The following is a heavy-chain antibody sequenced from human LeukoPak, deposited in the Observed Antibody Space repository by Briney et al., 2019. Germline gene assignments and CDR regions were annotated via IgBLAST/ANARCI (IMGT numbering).Heavy chain of an antibody. CDR3: ARGGQSKYDSSGYLNYFDY. D-gene: IGHD3-22*01. J-gene: IGHJ4*02. CDR2: ISSNGGST. CDR1: GFTFSSYV. Sequence: PGGSLRLSCVAPGFTFSSYVMYWVRQPPGKGLEYVSSISSNGGSTYYANSVKGRFTISRDNSKNTLYLQMGSLRAEDMAVYYCARGGQSKYDSSGYLNYFDYWGQGTLVTVSS. V-gene: IGHV3-64*01.